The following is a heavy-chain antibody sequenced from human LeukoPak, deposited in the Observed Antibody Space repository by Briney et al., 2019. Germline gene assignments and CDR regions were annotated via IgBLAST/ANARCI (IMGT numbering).Heavy chain of an antibody. Sequence: SETLSLTCTASGSSVSNYYWNWIRQPPGKGLEWLGHISYSGSTIYNPPLNSRVTISLDTSKNQFSLNLNSVTAADTAVYYCARRVLMSSAGVPDTWLDPWGQGTLVTVSS. J-gene: IGHJ5*02. V-gene: IGHV4-59*08. CDR3: ARRVLMSSAGVPDTWLDP. CDR2: ISYSGST. CDR1: GSSVSNYY. D-gene: IGHD6-19*01.